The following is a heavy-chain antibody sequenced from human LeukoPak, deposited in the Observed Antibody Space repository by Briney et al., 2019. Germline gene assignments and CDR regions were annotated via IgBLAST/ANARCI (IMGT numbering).Heavy chain of an antibody. Sequence: GGSLRLSCAASGFTFSSYSMNWVRQAPGEGLEWVSSIRSSSNYIYYADSVKGRFTISRDNAKNSLYLQMNTLRAEDTAVYYCAREVYYDSRGFDYWGQGTLVTVSS. CDR1: GFTFSSYS. D-gene: IGHD3-22*01. CDR3: AREVYYDSRGFDY. CDR2: IRSSSNYI. J-gene: IGHJ4*02. V-gene: IGHV3-21*01.